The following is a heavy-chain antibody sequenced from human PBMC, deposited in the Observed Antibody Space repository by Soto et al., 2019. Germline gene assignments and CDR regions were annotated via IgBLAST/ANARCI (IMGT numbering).Heavy chain of an antibody. V-gene: IGHV3-33*01. Sequence: PGGSLRLSCAASGFTFSSYDMHWVRQAPGKGLEWVAVIWYDGSNKYYADSVKGRFTISRDNSKNTLYLQMNSLRAEDTAVYYCARDYDILTGYYFLPGNYWGQGTLVTVSS. CDR3: ARDYDILTGYYFLPGNY. CDR1: GFTFSSYD. CDR2: IWYDGSNK. J-gene: IGHJ4*02. D-gene: IGHD3-9*01.